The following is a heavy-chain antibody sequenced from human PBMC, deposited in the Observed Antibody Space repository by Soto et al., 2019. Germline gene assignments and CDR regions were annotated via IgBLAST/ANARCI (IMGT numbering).Heavy chain of an antibody. Sequence: QVQLVESGGGVVQPGRSLRLSCAASGFTFSSYAMHWVRQAPGKGLEWVAVISYDGSNKYYADSVKGRFTISRDNSKNTLYLQMNSLRAEDTAGYSCARDYYRFNSGYGFSMDVWGQGTTVTFSS. CDR2: ISYDGSNK. CDR3: ARDYYRFNSGYGFSMDV. V-gene: IGHV3-30-3*01. J-gene: IGHJ6*02. D-gene: IGHD5-12*01. CDR1: GFTFSSYA.